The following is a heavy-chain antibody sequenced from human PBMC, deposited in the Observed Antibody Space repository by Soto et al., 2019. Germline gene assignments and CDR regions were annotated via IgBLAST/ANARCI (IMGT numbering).Heavy chain of an antibody. CDR1: GGSISSYY. CDR2: IYYSGST. Sequence: QVQLQESGPGLVKPSETLSLTCTVSGGSISSYYWSWIRQPPGKGLEWIGYIYYSGSTNYNPSLKRRVTISVDTSKNQFSLKLSSVTAADTAVYYCARVLKWETSRFDYWGQGTLVTVSS. V-gene: IGHV4-59*01. CDR3: ARVLKWETSRFDY. D-gene: IGHD1-26*01. J-gene: IGHJ4*02.